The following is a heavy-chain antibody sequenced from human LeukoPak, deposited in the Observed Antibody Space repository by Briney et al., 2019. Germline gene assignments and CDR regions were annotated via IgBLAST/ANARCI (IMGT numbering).Heavy chain of an antibody. J-gene: IGHJ4*02. CDR3: AKNRGLPL. Sequence: GGSLRLSCAASGFTFSSYEMNWVRQAPGKGLEWVSDINGSGGRTYYADSVKGRFTISRDNSKNTLYLQMNSLRAEDTAVYYCAKNRGLPLWGQGTLVTVSS. V-gene: IGHV3-23*01. CDR2: INGSGGRT. CDR1: GFTFSSYE.